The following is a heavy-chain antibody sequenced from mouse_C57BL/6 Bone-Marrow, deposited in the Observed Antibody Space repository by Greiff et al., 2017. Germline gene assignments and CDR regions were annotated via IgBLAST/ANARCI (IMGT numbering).Heavy chain of an antibody. D-gene: IGHD2-5*01. J-gene: IGHJ1*03. CDR2: IFTGSGST. V-gene: IGHV1-55*01. Sequence: QVQLQQPGAEFVKPGASVKISCKASGYTFTSYWITWVQQSPGQGLEWIGDIFTGSGSTYYNEKLKSKATLSVDTASSTAYMQLSSLTSEDSAVYYCARSYYSNYGYFDVWGTGTAVTVSS. CDR1: GYTFTSYW. CDR3: ARSYYSNYGYFDV.